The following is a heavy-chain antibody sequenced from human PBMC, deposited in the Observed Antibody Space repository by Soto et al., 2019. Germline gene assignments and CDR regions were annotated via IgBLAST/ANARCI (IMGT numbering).Heavy chain of an antibody. J-gene: IGHJ6*02. CDR3: ARDGGTGNKGSYYYYYYGMDV. V-gene: IGHV4-59*01. CDR1: GGSISSYY. CDR2: IYYSGST. Sequence: SETLSLTCTVSGGSISSYYWSWIRQPPGKGLEWIGYIYYSGSTNYNPSLKSRVTISVDTSKNQFSLKLSSVTAADTAVYYCARDGGTGNKGSYYYYYYGMDVWGQGTTVTVSS. D-gene: IGHD1-1*01.